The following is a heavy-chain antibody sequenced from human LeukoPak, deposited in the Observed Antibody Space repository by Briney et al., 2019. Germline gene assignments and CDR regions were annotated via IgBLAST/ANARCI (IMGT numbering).Heavy chain of an antibody. CDR3: ARGQGYYYGSGSYYYFDY. CDR2: INHSGST. V-gene: IGHV4-34*01. D-gene: IGHD3-10*01. Sequence: PSETLSLTCAVYGGSFSGYYWSWLRQPPGKGLEWIGEINHSGSTNYNPSLKSRVTISVDTSKNQFSLKLSSVTAADTAVYYCARGQGYYYGSGSYYYFDYWGQGTLVTVSS. J-gene: IGHJ4*02. CDR1: GGSFSGYY.